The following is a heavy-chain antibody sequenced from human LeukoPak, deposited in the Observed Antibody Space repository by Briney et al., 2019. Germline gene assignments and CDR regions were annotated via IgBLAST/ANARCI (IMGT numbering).Heavy chain of an antibody. V-gene: IGHV5-51*01. J-gene: IGHJ5*02. CDR2: IYPGDSDT. Sequence: GESLKISCKGSGYSFTSYWIGWVRQMPGKGLAWMGIIYPGDSDTRYSPSFQGQVTISADKSISTAYLQWSSLKASDTAMYYCARQYCSSTSCGNWFDPWGQGTLVTVSS. CDR1: GYSFTSYW. CDR3: ARQYCSSTSCGNWFDP. D-gene: IGHD2-2*01.